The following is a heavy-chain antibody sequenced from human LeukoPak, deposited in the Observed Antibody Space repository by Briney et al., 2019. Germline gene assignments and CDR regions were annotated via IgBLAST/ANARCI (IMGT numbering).Heavy chain of an antibody. CDR3: ATITSMRVVLIS. CDR2: IWYDGSNK. V-gene: IGHV3-30*02. D-gene: IGHD3-22*01. CDR1: GFTFSSYA. J-gene: IGHJ1*01. Sequence: PGGSLRLSCAASGFTFSSYAMHWVRQAPGKGLEWVAFIWYDGSNKDYTDSVKGRFTISRDNSKNTLYLQMNSLRADDTAVYYCATITSMRVVLISWGQGTLVTVSS.